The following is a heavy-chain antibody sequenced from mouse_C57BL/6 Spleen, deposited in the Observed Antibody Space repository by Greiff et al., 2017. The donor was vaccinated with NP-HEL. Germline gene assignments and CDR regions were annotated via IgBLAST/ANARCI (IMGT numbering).Heavy chain of an antibody. Sequence: EVKLVESGPELVKPGASVKMSCKASGYTFTDYNMHWVKQSHGKSLEWIGYINPNNGGTSYNQKFKGKATLTVNKSSSTAYMELRSLTSEDSAVYYCARGALRWLLSFDYWGQGTTLTVSS. CDR3: ARGALRWLLSFDY. J-gene: IGHJ2*01. D-gene: IGHD2-3*01. CDR2: INPNNGGT. CDR1: GYTFTDYN. V-gene: IGHV1-22*01.